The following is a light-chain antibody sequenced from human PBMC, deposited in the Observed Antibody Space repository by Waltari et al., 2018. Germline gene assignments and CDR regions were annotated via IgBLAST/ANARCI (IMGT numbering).Light chain of an antibody. Sequence: EIVLTQSPGTLSLSPGERATLSCRTIQSVTSNYFAWYQQKPGQAPRLLIYGASSRATGIPDRFSGSGSGTDFTLTISRLEPEDFAVYYCQQYGSSPRTFGQGTKVEIK. CDR2: GAS. CDR3: QQYGSSPRT. CDR1: QSVTSNY. J-gene: IGKJ1*01. V-gene: IGKV3-20*01.